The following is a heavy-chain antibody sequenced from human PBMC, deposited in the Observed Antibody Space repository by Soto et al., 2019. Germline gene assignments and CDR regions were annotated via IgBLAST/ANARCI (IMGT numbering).Heavy chain of an antibody. CDR1: GFTFSSYS. CDR2: ISGTRTTI. V-gene: IGHV3-48*02. CDR3: ARETNWNYVDY. J-gene: IGHJ4*02. D-gene: IGHD1-20*01. Sequence: EVLLVESGGGLVQPGGSLRLSCAASGFTFSSYSMTWVRQAPGKGLEWLSYISGTRTTIYYAESVKGRFTISRDNAKNSLYLQINSLRDDDTAVYYCARETNWNYVDYWGQGTLVTVSS.